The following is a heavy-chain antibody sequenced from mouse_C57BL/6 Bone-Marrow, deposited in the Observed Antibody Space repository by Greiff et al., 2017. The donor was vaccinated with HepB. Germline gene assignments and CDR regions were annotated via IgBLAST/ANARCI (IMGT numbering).Heavy chain of an antibody. CDR3: ARRTYYGSSGAY. Sequence: EVMLVEPGGGLVKPGGSLKLSCAASGFTFSDYGMHWVRQAPEKGLEWVAYISRGSSTIYYEDTVKGRFTITRDNATNTLFLQMTSLRSEDTAMYYCARRTYYGSSGAYWGQGTLVTVSA. J-gene: IGHJ3*01. CDR1: GFTFSDYG. D-gene: IGHD1-1*01. V-gene: IGHV5-17*01. CDR2: ISRGSSTI.